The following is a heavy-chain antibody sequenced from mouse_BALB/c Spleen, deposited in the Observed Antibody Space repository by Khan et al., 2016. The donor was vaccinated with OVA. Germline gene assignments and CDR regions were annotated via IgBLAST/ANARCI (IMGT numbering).Heavy chain of an antibody. CDR3: ARGSSKAKGY. V-gene: IGHV9-3-1*01. Sequence: QIQLVQSGPELKKPGETVKISCKASGYTFTNYGMNWVKQAPGKGLKWMGWIYTYTGEPTYADDFKGRFAFSLESSASTAFWQINNLTNDDPATCFCARGSSKAKGYWGQGTSVTVSS. J-gene: IGHJ4*01. CDR1: GYTFTNYG. D-gene: IGHD1-1*01. CDR2: IYTYTGEP.